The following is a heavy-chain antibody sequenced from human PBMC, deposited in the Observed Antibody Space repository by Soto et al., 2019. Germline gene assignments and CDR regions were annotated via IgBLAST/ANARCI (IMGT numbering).Heavy chain of an antibody. Sequence: ASVKVSCKASGYTFTRYAMHWVRQAPGQRPEWMGWINPGNGDTKYSENLQGRVTFARDTSASTTYMELGSLRSEDTAVYFCARNSFISGDDVSYYFDFCAQGIPVTVSS. CDR3: ARNSFISGDDVSYYFDF. V-gene: IGHV1-3*01. CDR2: INPGNGDT. D-gene: IGHD2-21*02. J-gene: IGHJ4*02. CDR1: GYTFTRYA.